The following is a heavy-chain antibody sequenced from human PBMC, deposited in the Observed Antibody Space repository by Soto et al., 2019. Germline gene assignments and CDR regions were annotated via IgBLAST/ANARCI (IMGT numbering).Heavy chain of an antibody. CDR1: GFTFRNYG. J-gene: IGHJ4*02. V-gene: IGHV3-48*01. Sequence: GGSLRLSCAASGFTFRNYGMNWVRQAPGKGLEWVSYIGIGSSTKYYADSVKGRFTISRDNAKNSLYLQMNSLRAEDTAVYYCARAPGDYFDYWGQGTLVTVSS. CDR3: ARAPGDYFDY. CDR2: IGIGSSTK.